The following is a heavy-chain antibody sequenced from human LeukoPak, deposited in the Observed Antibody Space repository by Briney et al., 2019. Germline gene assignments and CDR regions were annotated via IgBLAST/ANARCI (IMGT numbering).Heavy chain of an antibody. CDR2: INHSGST. Sequence: PSETLSLTCAVYGGSFNGYYWSWIRQPPGKGLEWIGEINHSGSTNYNPSLKSRVTISVDTSKNQFSLKLSSVTAADTAVYYCARRRITMIVVVITPFDYWGQGTLVTVSS. CDR1: GGSFNGYY. J-gene: IGHJ4*02. D-gene: IGHD3-22*01. V-gene: IGHV4-34*01. CDR3: ARRRITMIVVVITPFDY.